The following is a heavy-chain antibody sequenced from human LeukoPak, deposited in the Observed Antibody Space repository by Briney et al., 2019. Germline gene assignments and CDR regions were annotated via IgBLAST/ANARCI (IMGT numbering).Heavy chain of an antibody. CDR3: AKDQDIYYSGSYYFDY. D-gene: IGHD1-26*01. Sequence: GVLRLSCAASGFTFSSYSMNWVRQAPGKGLEWVSSISSSSSYIYYADSVKGRFTISRDNAKNSLYLQMNSLRAEDTAVYYCAKDQDIYYSGSYYFDYWGQGTLVTVSS. CDR2: ISSSSSYI. CDR1: GFTFSSYS. V-gene: IGHV3-21*04. J-gene: IGHJ4*02.